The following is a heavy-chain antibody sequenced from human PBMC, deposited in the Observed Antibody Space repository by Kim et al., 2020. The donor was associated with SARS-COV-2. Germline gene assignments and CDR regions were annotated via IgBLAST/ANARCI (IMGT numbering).Heavy chain of an antibody. D-gene: IGHD5-12*01. J-gene: IGHJ4*02. CDR3: ARIYPHILLRGSPAPVSPGPRDY. CDR1: GFTFSSYS. Sequence: GGSLRLSCAASGFTFSSYSMNWVRQAPGKGLEWVPSISSTSNYIYYADSVKGRFTISRDNAKNSLNLQMNSLRAEDTAVYYCARIYPHILLRGSPAPVSPGPRDYWGQGTLVTVSS. V-gene: IGHV3-21*01. CDR2: ISSTSNYI.